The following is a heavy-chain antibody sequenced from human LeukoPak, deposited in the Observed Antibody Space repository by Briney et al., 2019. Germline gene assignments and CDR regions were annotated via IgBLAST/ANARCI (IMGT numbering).Heavy chain of an antibody. V-gene: IGHV4-34*01. Sequence: PSETLSLTCAVYGGSFNGYSWSWIRQPPGKGLEWIGEINHSGSANYNPSLKSRVTISLDTSKNQFSLKLSSVTAADTAVYYCAIWAVVAERAYWGQGTLVTVSS. D-gene: IGHD6-19*01. CDR1: GGSFNGYS. CDR2: INHSGSA. J-gene: IGHJ4*02. CDR3: AIWAVVAERAY.